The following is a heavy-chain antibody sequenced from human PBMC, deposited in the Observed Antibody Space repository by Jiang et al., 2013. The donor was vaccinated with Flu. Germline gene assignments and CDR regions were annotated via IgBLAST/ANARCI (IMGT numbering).Heavy chain of an antibody. J-gene: IGHJ6*02. Sequence: LLKPSETLSLTCAVYGGSFSGYYWSWIRQPPGKGLEWIGEINHSGSTNYNPSLKSRVTISVDTSKNQFSLKLSSVTAADTAVYYCARRGGGKYYGSGSQQRSGKNYYYYGMDVWGQGTTVTVSS. CDR3: ARRGGGKYYGSGSQQRSGKNYYYYGMDV. D-gene: IGHD3-10*01. CDR2: INHSGST. CDR1: GGSFSGYY. V-gene: IGHV4-34*01.